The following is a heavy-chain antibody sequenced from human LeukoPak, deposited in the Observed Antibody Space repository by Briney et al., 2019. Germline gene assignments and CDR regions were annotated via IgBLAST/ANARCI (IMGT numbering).Heavy chain of an antibody. V-gene: IGHV4-38-2*01. CDR2: LHPSGNL. J-gene: IGHJ4*02. D-gene: IGHD3-22*01. Sequence: PGGSLRLSCAASGFTFEEYAMHWVRQAPGKGLEWIGSLHPSGNLYNNPSLESRVTMSVDTSKNQFSLNLNSVTAADTAVYFCSRGLDSRKLGYWGQGTLVTVSS. CDR1: GFTFEEYA. CDR3: SRGLDSRKLGY.